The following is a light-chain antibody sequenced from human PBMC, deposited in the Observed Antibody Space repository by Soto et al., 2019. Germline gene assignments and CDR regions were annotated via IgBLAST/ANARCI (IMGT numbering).Light chain of an antibody. CDR1: SSDVGTYKY. J-gene: IGLJ2*01. Sequence: QSVLTQPASVSGSPGQSITISCTGTSSDVGTYKYVSWYQQLPGKAPKLMIYEVSNRPSGVSTRFSGSKSGNTASLTISELQAEDEADYYCSSYTSRSTPVFGGGTQLTVL. V-gene: IGLV2-14*01. CDR2: EVS. CDR3: SSYTSRSTPV.